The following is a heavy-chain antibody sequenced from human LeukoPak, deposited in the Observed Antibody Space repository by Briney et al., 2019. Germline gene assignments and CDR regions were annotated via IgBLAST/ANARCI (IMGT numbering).Heavy chain of an antibody. D-gene: IGHD6-6*01. CDR1: GGSISSGDYY. V-gene: IGHV4-30-4*01. CDR3: ARGTWSSSIDY. Sequence: SETLSLTCTVSGGSISSGDYYWSWIRQPPGKGLEWIGYIYYSGSTYYNPSLESRLTISGDTSKNQFSLRLSSVTAADTAVYYCARGTWSSSIDYWGQGTLVTVSS. J-gene: IGHJ4*02. CDR2: IYYSGST.